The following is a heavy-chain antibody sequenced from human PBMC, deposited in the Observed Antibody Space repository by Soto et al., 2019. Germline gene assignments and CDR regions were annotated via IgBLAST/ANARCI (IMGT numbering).Heavy chain of an antibody. V-gene: IGHV3-23*01. J-gene: IGHJ4*02. CDR1: GFTFASYA. Sequence: GGSLRLSCAASGFTFASYAMAWVRQAPGKGLEWVSGISASGDNTYYAESVKGRFTMSRDNSKNTVNLQMNSLRAEDTAVYYCAKEGGGKHRPWDYWGQGTLVTVSS. D-gene: IGHD1-26*01. CDR3: AKEGGGKHRPWDY. CDR2: ISASGDNT.